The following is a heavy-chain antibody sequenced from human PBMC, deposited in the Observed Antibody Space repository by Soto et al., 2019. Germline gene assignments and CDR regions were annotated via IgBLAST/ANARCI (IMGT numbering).Heavy chain of an antibody. CDR1: GYTFSGSV. V-gene: IGHV1-3*01. Sequence: QVQLVQSGAEVKKPGASVKVSCKASGYTFSGSVMHWVRQAPGQGLEWMGWINADNGNTKYSQKFQGRVTMTWDTSASTAYIELRSLRSEATAIYYCASEIDATTATSLDYWGQGTLVTFSS. CDR2: INADNGNT. J-gene: IGHJ4*02. D-gene: IGHD4-17*01. CDR3: ASEIDATTATSLDY.